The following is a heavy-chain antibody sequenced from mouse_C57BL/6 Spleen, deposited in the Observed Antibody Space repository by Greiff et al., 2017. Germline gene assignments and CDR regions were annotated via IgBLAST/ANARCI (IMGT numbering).Heavy chain of an antibody. J-gene: IGHJ4*01. D-gene: IGHD1-2*01. Sequence: QVQLKESGAELARPGASVKLSCKASGYTFTSYGISWVKQRTGQGLEWIGEIYPRSGNTYYNEKFKGKATLTADKSSSTAYMELRSLTSEDSAVYFCARPYYGTHAMDYWGQGTSVTVSS. CDR3: ARPYYGTHAMDY. V-gene: IGHV1-81*01. CDR1: GYTFTSYG. CDR2: IYPRSGNT.